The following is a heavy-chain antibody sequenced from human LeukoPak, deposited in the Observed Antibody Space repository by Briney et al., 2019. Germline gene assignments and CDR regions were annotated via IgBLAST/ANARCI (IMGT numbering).Heavy chain of an antibody. Sequence: GSLRLACAASGFIFSSVNWVRQAPGKGLEWVSYVSSSGETTYYADSVKGRFTISRDNAKNSLYLQMNNLRDEDTAAYYCATDRYFAFDIWGQGTMVTVSS. D-gene: IGHD1-14*01. CDR1: GFIFSSV. V-gene: IGHV3-48*02. CDR2: VSSSGETT. J-gene: IGHJ3*02. CDR3: ATDRYFAFDI.